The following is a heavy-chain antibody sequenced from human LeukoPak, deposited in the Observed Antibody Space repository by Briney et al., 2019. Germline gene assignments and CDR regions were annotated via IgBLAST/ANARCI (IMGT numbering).Heavy chain of an antibody. CDR2: IRSKAYGGTI. Sequence: GGSLRLSCTTSASTLGDYAINWVRPAPGKGVEWVGLIRSKAYGGTIEYVPPIKGRFTISRDDANSIVFLQMSNLKAEDTAVYFCRRARQLRHFDWIPGGGEHDGFDIWGQGSVVTVS. D-gene: IGHD3-9*01. V-gene: IGHV3-49*04. CDR3: RRARQLRHFDWIPGGGEHDGFDI. CDR1: ASTLGDYA. J-gene: IGHJ3*02.